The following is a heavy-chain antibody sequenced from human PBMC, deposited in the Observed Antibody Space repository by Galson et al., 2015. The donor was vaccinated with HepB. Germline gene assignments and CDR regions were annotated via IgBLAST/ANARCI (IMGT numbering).Heavy chain of an antibody. CDR3: ARGELRYFDWLGYYYGMDV. Sequence: SVKVSCKASGYTFTSYDINWVRQATGQGLEWMGWMNPNSGNTGYAQKFQGRVTMTRNTSISTAYMELSSLRSEDTAVYYCARGELRYFDWLGYYYGMDVWGQGTTVTVSS. V-gene: IGHV1-8*01. D-gene: IGHD3-9*01. J-gene: IGHJ6*02. CDR1: GYTFTSYD. CDR2: MNPNSGNT.